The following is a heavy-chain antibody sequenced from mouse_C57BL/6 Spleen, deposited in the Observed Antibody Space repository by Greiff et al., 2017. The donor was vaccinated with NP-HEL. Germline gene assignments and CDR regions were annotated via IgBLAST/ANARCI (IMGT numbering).Heavy chain of an antibody. CDR2: INPGSGGT. Sequence: QVQLKESGAELVRPGTSVKVSCKASGYAFTNYLIEWVKQRPGQGLEWIGVINPGSGGTNYNEKFKGKATLTADKSSSTAYMQLSSLTSEDSAVYFCARLYDYEGAWFAYWGQGTLVTVSA. CDR1: GYAFTNYL. J-gene: IGHJ3*01. D-gene: IGHD2-4*01. CDR3: ARLYDYEGAWFAY. V-gene: IGHV1-54*01.